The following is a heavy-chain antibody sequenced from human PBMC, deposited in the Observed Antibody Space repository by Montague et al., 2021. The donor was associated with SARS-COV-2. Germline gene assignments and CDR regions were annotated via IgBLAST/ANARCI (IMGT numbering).Heavy chain of an antibody. Sequence: SLRLSCAASGFTFSSYEMRWVRQAPGKGLEWVSYISTSGGTIYYADSMKGRFTISRDNANNSLYLEMNSLRAEDTALYYCARMYYDNSGYSDSPLVYWGRGTLVTVTS. D-gene: IGHD3-22*01. CDR3: ARMYYDNSGYSDSPLVY. CDR1: GFTFSSYE. V-gene: IGHV3-48*03. J-gene: IGHJ4*02. CDR2: ISTSGGTI.